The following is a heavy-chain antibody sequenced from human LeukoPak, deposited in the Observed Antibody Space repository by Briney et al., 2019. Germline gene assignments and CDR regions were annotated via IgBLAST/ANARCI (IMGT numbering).Heavy chain of an antibody. Sequence: SETLSLTCAVYGGSFSGYYWSWIRQPPGKGLEWIGEINNSGSTNYNPSLKSRVTISVATSKNQFSLTLRSVTAADTAVYYCARGRGSYDYWGQGTLVTVSS. CDR2: INNSGST. CDR3: ARGRGSYDY. CDR1: GGSFSGYY. J-gene: IGHJ4*02. V-gene: IGHV4-34*01. D-gene: IGHD1-26*01.